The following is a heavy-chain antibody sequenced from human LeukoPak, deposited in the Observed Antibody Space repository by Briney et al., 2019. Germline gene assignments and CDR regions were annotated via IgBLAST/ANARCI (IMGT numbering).Heavy chain of an antibody. D-gene: IGHD5-12*01. J-gene: IGHJ3*02. CDR2: IGTAGDT. CDR1: GFTFSSYD. V-gene: IGHV3-13*01. CDR3: AREQRIVGYSGTGGAFDI. Sequence: SGGSLRLSCAASGFTFSSYDMHWVRQATGKGLEWVSAIGTAGDTYYPGSVKGRFTISRENAKNSLYLQMNSLRAGDTAVYYCAREQRIVGYSGTGGAFDIWGQGTMVTVSS.